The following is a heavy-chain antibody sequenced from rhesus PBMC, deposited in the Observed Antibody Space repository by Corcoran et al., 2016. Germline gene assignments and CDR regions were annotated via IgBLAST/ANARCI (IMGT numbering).Heavy chain of an antibody. CDR3: ARSHSSGWYYGC. J-gene: IGHJ4*01. D-gene: IGHD6-31*01. Sequence: QVQLQESGPGLVKPSETLPLTCAVSGAFISSVYGWSWLRQPPRKGLEWIGYIGGGSGSTTYNPSLKGRVTISKDTSKNQFSLKLSSVTAADTAVYYCARSHSSGWYYGCWGQGVLVTVSS. CDR1: GAFISSVYG. V-gene: IGHV4-127*01. CDR2: IGGGSGST.